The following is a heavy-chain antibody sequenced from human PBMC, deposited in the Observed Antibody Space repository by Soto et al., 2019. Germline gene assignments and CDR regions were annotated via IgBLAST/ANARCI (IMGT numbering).Heavy chain of an antibody. D-gene: IGHD4-17*01. CDR2: ISYDGNNK. CDR3: ARAPTTVTTAYYFDY. CDR1: GFTFSSYA. J-gene: IGHJ4*02. V-gene: IGHV3-30-3*01. Sequence: HVQLVESGGGVVQPGRSLRLSCAASGFTFSSYAMHWVRQAPGKGLEWVAVISYDGNNKYYADSVKGRFTISRDNSKNTLYLQMNSLRADDTAVYYCARAPTTVTTAYYFDYWGQGTLVTVSS.